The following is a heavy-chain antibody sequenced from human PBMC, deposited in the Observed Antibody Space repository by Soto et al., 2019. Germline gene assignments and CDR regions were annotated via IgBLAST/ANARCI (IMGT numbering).Heavy chain of an antibody. CDR3: ARLGWGAGDPDY. V-gene: IGHV4-39*01. D-gene: IGHD6-19*01. CDR2: ILYSGTT. CDR1: GGSISKSNYF. Sequence: QLQLQESGPGLVKPSETLSLTCTVSGGSISKSNYFWGWIRQAPGKGLEWIGSILYSGTTSYNSSLKSRVIISVDPSKNQFSLILSSVTAADTAVYSCARLGWGAGDPDYWGQGTLVTVSS. J-gene: IGHJ4*02.